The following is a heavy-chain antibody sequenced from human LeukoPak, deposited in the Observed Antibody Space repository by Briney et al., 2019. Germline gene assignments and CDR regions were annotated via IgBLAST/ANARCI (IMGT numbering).Heavy chain of an antibody. D-gene: IGHD3/OR15-3a*01. CDR1: GGTFISYA. Sequence: EASVKVSCKASGGTFISYAISWVRQAPGQGLEWMGWISAYNGNTNYAQKLQGRVTMTTDTSTSTAYMELRSLRSDDTAVYYCASVIFGSHWFDPWGQGTLVTVSS. V-gene: IGHV1-18*01. J-gene: IGHJ5*02. CDR2: ISAYNGNT. CDR3: ASVIFGSHWFDP.